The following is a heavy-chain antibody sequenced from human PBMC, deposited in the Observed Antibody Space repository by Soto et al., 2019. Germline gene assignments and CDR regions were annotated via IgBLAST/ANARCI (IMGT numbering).Heavy chain of an antibody. J-gene: IGHJ5*02. D-gene: IGHD2-2*01. Sequence: PGGSLRLSCAASGFTFSSYSMNWVRQAPGKGLEWVSSISSSSSYIYYADSVKGRFTISRDNAKNSLYLQMNSLRAEDTAVYYCARDACSSTSCYLYNWFDPWGQGTLVTVPS. CDR1: GFTFSSYS. CDR3: ARDACSSTSCYLYNWFDP. V-gene: IGHV3-21*01. CDR2: ISSSSSYI.